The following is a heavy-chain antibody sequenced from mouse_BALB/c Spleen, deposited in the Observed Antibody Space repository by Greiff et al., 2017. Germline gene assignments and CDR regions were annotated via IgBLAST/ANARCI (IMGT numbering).Heavy chain of an antibody. CDR3: ARRGLRRAMDY. CDR2: INPSNGRT. Sequence: QVQLQQPGAELVKPGASVKLSCKASGYTFTSYWMHWVKQRPGQGLEWIGEINPSNGRTNYNEKFKSKATLTVDKSSSTAYMQLSSLTSEDSAVYYCARRGLRRAMDYWGQGTTLTVSS. V-gene: IGHV1S81*02. D-gene: IGHD2-2*01. CDR1: GYTFTSYW. J-gene: IGHJ2*01.